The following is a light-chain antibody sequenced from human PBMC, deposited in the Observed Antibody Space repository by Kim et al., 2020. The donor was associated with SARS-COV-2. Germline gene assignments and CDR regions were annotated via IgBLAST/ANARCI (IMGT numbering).Light chain of an antibody. CDR1: QSVSSY. Sequence: LSAGERATLSCRASQSVSSYLAWYQQRPGQAPRLIIYAASTRATGIPDRFSGSGSGTDFTLTISRLEPEDFAVYYCQQYGGTPRTFGQGTKVDIK. V-gene: IGKV3-20*01. J-gene: IGKJ1*01. CDR2: AAS. CDR3: QQYGGTPRT.